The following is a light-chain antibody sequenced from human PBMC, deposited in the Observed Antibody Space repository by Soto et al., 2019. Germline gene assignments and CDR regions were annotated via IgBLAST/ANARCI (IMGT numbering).Light chain of an antibody. CDR3: MQRRQTPRT. CDR2: LGS. V-gene: IGKV2-28*01. Sequence: DIVMTQSPLSLPVTPGEPASISCRSSQSLLVGNGYHYLDWYLQKPGQSPQLLIYLGSNRASGVPDRFSSSGSGTDFTLKISRVEAEDVGVYYCMQRRQTPRTFGQGTKVEFK. J-gene: IGKJ1*01. CDR1: QSLLVGNGYHY.